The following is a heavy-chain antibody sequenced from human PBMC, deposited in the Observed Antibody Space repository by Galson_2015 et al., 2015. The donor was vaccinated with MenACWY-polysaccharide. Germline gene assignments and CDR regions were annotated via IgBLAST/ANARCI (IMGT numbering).Heavy chain of an antibody. V-gene: IGHV3-30-3*01. D-gene: IGHD4-17*01. CDR3: ASPPYGAPESYFDY. CDR2: ISYDGSKK. Sequence: SLRLSCAASGFSFGSYAMHWVRQAPGKGLEWVAFISYDGSKKSYADSVKGRFTISRDNAKNTLYLQMNSLRVEDTAVSYCASPPYGAPESYFDYWGQGTLVTVSS. J-gene: IGHJ4*02. CDR1: GFSFGSYA.